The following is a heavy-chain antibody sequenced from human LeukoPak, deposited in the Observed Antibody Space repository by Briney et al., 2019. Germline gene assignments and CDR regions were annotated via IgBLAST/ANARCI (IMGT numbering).Heavy chain of an antibody. V-gene: IGHV4-59*12. D-gene: IGHD1-26*01. CDR2: IYYSGST. Sequence: SETLSLTCTVSGGSISSYYWSWIRQPPGKGLEWIGYIYYSGSTNYNPSLKSRVTISVDTSKNQFSLKLSSVTAADTAVYYCATTIRPSGSYWVYWGQGTLVTVSS. CDR1: GGSISSYY. J-gene: IGHJ4*02. CDR3: ATTIRPSGSYWVY.